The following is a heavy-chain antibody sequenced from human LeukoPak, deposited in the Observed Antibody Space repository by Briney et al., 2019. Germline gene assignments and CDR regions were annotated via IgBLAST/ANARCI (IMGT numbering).Heavy chain of an antibody. D-gene: IGHD3-22*01. CDR2: IRYDGSNK. CDR3: ARVAGGLFLHSHAFDI. Sequence: GGSLRLSCAASGFTFSSYGMHWVRQAPGKGLEWVAFIRYDGSNKYYADSVKGRFTISRHNAKNSLYLEMNSLRAEDTAVYYCARVAGGLFLHSHAFDIWGQGTMVTVSS. J-gene: IGHJ3*02. CDR1: GFTFSSYG. V-gene: IGHV3-30*02.